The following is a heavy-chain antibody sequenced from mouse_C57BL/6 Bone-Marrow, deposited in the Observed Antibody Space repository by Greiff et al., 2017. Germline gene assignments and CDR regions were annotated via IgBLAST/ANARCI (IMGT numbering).Heavy chain of an antibody. CDR3: ARDWFAY. V-gene: IGHV1-85*01. CDR1: GYTFTSYD. J-gene: IGHJ3*01. CDR2: IYPRDGST. Sequence: LVESGPELVKPGASVKLSCKASGYTFTSYDINWVKQRPGQGLEWIGWIYPRDGSTKYNEKFKGKATLTVDTSSSTAYLELHSLTSEDSAVYFCARDWFAYWGQGTLVTVSA.